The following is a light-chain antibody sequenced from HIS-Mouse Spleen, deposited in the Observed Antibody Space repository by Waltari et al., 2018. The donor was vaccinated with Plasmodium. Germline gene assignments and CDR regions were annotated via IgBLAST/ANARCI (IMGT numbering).Light chain of an antibody. CDR3: CSYAGSYTWV. CDR1: SSDVGGYNY. Sequence: QSALTQPRSVSGSPGQSVTISCTGTSSDVGGYNYVSCYQQHPGKAPKLMIYDVSKRSSGVHERCSGAKSGNTASLTISGLQAEDEADYYCCSYAGSYTWVFGGGTKLTVL. V-gene: IGLV2-11*01. J-gene: IGLJ3*02. CDR2: DVS.